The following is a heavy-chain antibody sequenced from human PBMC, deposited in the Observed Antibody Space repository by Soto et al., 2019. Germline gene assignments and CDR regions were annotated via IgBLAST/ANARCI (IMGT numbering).Heavy chain of an antibody. J-gene: IGHJ4*02. D-gene: IGHD6-6*01. CDR3: AKDRRYSSSIPNY. Sequence: GGSLRLSCAASGFTFSSYAMSWVRQAPGKGLEWVSAISGSGGSTYYADSVKGRFTISRDNSKNTLYLQMNSLRAEDTVVYYCAKDRRYSSSIPNYWGQGTLVTVSS. CDR1: GFTFSSYA. V-gene: IGHV3-23*01. CDR2: ISGSGGST.